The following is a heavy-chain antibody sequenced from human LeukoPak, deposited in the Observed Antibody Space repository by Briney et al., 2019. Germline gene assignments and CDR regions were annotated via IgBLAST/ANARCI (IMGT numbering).Heavy chain of an antibody. CDR2: ISYDGSNK. D-gene: IGHD2-15*01. CDR3: ARVPMRISTAYFDY. J-gene: IGHJ4*02. Sequence: GRSLRLSCAASGFTFSNYGMHWVRQAPGKGLEWVAVISYDGSNKYYADSVKGRFTISRDNSKNTLYLQMNSLRAEDTAVYYCARVPMRISTAYFDYWGQGTLVTVSS. V-gene: IGHV3-30*03. CDR1: GFTFSNYG.